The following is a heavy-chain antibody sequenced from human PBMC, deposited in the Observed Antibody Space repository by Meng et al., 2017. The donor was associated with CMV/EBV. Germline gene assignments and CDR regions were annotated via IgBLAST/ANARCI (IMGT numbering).Heavy chain of an antibody. CDR1: GFTFSSYS. V-gene: IGHV3-21*01. D-gene: IGHD5-12*01. CDR2: ISSSSSYI. J-gene: IGHJ4*02. CDR3: ARGGSGYGSDY. Sequence: GESLKISCAASGFTFSSYSMNWVRQAPGKGLERVSSISSSSSYIYYADSVKGRFTISRDNAKNSLYLQMNSLRAEDTAVYYCARGGSGYGSDYWGQGTLVTVSS.